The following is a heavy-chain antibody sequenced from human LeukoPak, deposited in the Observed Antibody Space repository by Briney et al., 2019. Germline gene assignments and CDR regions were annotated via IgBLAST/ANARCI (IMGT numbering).Heavy chain of an antibody. CDR1: GNSISSGYY. Sequence: PSETLSLTCTVSGNSISSGYYWGWIRQPPGKGLEWIGSIYHSGSTYYKPSLKSRVTISVDTSKNQLSLKLSSVTAADTAVYYCATDSVGDTTAFDYWGQGTLVTVSS. J-gene: IGHJ4*02. CDR3: ATDSVGDTTAFDY. CDR2: IYHSGST. V-gene: IGHV4-38-2*02. D-gene: IGHD1-26*01.